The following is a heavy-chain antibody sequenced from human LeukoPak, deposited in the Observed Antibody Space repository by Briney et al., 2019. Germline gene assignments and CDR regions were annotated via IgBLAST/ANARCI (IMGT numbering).Heavy chain of an antibody. CDR1: GGTFSSYA. CDR3: ARGAYAGSSSYFDY. Sequence: SVKVSCKASGGTFSSYAISWVRQAPGQGLEWMGGIIPIFGTANYAQKFQGRVTITADESTSTAYMELSSLRSEDTAVYYCARGAYAGSSSYFDYWGQGTLVVVSS. J-gene: IGHJ4*02. CDR2: IIPIFGTA. V-gene: IGHV1-69*13. D-gene: IGHD6-6*01.